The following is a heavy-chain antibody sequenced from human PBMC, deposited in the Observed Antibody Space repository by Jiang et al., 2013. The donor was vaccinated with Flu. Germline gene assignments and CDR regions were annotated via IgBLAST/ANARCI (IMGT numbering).Heavy chain of an antibody. J-gene: IGHJ4*02. CDR2: IASNSGST. D-gene: IGHD4-11*01. CDR1: GRSVSGDGSY. Sequence: APGLVKPSQTLSLICAVSGRSVSGDGSYWGWVRQLPGKGLEWIGYIASNSGSTYYNPSLKGRVAISVDTSKNHFSLTVTSVTAADTAVYFGARVGYHDYHLDNWGQGTLVTVST. CDR3: ARVGYHDYHLDN. V-gene: IGHV4-31*11.